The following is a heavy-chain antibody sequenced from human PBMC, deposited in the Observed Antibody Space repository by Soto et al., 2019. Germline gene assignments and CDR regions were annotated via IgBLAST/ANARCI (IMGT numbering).Heavy chain of an antibody. V-gene: IGHV4-59*01. CDR3: ARVVGTVTTWEDYYYGMDV. CDR2: IYYSGST. J-gene: IGHJ6*02. CDR1: CGSISSYY. Sequence: PSETLSLTCTVSCGSISSYYWSWIRQPPGKGLEWIGYIYYSGSTNYNPSLKSRVTISVDTSKNQFSLKLSSVTAADTAVYYCARVVGTVTTWEDYYYGMDVWGQGTTVTVSS. D-gene: IGHD4-4*01.